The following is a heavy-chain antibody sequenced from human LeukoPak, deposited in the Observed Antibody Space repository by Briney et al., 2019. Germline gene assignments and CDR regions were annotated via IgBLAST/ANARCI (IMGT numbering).Heavy chain of an antibody. J-gene: IGHJ4*02. D-gene: IGHD3-10*01. CDR2: IRYDGSNK. V-gene: IGHV3-30*02. Sequence: GGSLRLSCAASEFTFSSYGMHWVRQAPGKGLEWVTFIRYDGSNKYYADSVKGRFTISRDNSKNTLYLEMNSLKTEDTAVYYCTTDLEWFGDQSGYWGQGTLVTVSS. CDR1: EFTFSSYG. CDR3: TTDLEWFGDQSGY.